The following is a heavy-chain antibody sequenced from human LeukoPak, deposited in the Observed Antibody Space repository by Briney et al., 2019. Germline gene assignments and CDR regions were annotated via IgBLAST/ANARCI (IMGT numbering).Heavy chain of an antibody. J-gene: IGHJ5*02. CDR3: ARDWSHEGAYSSSSYDWFDP. Sequence: SETLSLTCTVSGGSISSYYWSWIRQPAGKGLECIGHIYSSGSTNYNPSLRSRVTMSVDTSKNQFSLKLNSVTAADTAVYYCARDWSHEGAYSSSSYDWFDPWGQGILVTVSS. D-gene: IGHD6-6*01. CDR1: GGSISSYY. CDR2: IYSSGST. V-gene: IGHV4-4*07.